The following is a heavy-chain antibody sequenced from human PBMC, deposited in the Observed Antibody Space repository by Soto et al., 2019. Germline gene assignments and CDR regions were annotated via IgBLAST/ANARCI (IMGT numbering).Heavy chain of an antibody. V-gene: IGHV4-30-4*01. CDR3: ARVDGYAAFDY. D-gene: IGHD5-12*01. CDR2: IYYSGST. CDR1: GGSISSGDYY. Sequence: PSETLSLTCTVSGGSISSGDYYWSWIRQPPGKGLEWIGYIYYSGSTYYNPSLKSRVTISVDTSKNQFSLKLSSVTAADAAVYYCARVDGYAAFDYWGQGTLVTVSS. J-gene: IGHJ4*02.